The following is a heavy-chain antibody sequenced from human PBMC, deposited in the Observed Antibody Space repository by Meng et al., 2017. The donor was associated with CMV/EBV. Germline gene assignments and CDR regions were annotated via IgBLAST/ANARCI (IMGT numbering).Heavy chain of an antibody. V-gene: IGHV1-8*01. CDR1: GYTFTSYD. D-gene: IGHD5-18*01. J-gene: IGHJ4*02. CDR3: ARVLRGYSYDFDY. Sequence: ASVTVSCKASGYTFTSYDINWVRQATGQGLAWMGWMNPNSGNTGYAQKFQGRVTMTRNTSISTAYMELSSLRSEDTAVYYCARVLRGYSYDFDYWGQGTLVTVSS. CDR2: MNPNSGNT.